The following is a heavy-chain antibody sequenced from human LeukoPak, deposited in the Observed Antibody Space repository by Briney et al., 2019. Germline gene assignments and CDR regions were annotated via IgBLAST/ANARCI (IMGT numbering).Heavy chain of an antibody. CDR2: ISHEGSQT. D-gene: IGHD6-13*01. J-gene: IGHJ4*02. V-gene: IGHV3-30*18. CDR3: AKDLTIPIVAAAN. Sequence: PGKTLRLSCAVSGFSFGSYGIHWVRQAPGKGLEWVAVISHEGSQTYYADSVRGRFTISRDNSKNTLYLQMNSLRAEDTAVYYCAKDLTIPIVAAANWGQGTLVTVSS. CDR1: GFSFGSYG.